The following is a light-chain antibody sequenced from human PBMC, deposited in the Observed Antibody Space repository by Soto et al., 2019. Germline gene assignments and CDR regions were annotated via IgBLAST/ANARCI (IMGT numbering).Light chain of an antibody. Sequence: EIVLTQSPGTLSLSPGERATLSCRASQSISSNYLAWYQQKPGQAPRLLIYGASHRATGIPDRFSGSGSGTDFTLTISRLEPEDFAVYSCQQYGSSPGTFGQGTKVEIK. J-gene: IGKJ2*01. CDR1: QSISSNY. CDR3: QQYGSSPGT. CDR2: GAS. V-gene: IGKV3-20*01.